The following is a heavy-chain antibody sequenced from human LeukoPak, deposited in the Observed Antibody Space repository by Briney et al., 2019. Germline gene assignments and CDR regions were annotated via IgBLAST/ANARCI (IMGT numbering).Heavy chain of an antibody. Sequence: GGSLRLSCAASGFTFSSYWMSWVCQAPGKGLEWVANIKKDGSEKYYADSVKGRFTISRDNAKTSLYLQMNSLRAEDTAVYYCARHLSGITGYTYGRGIDYWGQGTLVTVSS. CDR1: GFTFSSYW. V-gene: IGHV3-7*01. D-gene: IGHD5-18*01. J-gene: IGHJ4*02. CDR3: ARHLSGITGYTYGRGIDY. CDR2: IKKDGSEK.